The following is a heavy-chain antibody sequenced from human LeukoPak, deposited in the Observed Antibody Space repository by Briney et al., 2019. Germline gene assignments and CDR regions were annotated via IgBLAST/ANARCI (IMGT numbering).Heavy chain of an antibody. CDR2: ISYDGSNK. V-gene: IGHV3-30*04. Sequence: GGSLSLSCAASGFTFSNYAMHWVRQAPGKGLEWVAIISYDGSNKYYADSVKGRFTISRDNSKNTLYLQMNSLRADDTAVYYCARGRSGSHHFDSWGQGTLVTVPS. D-gene: IGHD3-10*01. J-gene: IGHJ4*02. CDR3: ARGRSGSHHFDS. CDR1: GFTFSNYA.